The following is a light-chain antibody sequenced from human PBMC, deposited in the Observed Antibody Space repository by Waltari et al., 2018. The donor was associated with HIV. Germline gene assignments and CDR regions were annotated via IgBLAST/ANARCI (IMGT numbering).Light chain of an antibody. CDR1: SSDVGSYNL. Sequence: QSALTPPASVSGSPGQSITISCTGTSSDVGSYNLVSWYQQHPGKAPKLMIYEVSKRPSGVSMRFSGSKSGNTASLTISRLQAEDEADYYCCSYAGSSTFVVFGGGTKLTVL. J-gene: IGLJ2*01. V-gene: IGLV2-23*02. CDR3: CSYAGSSTFVV. CDR2: EVS.